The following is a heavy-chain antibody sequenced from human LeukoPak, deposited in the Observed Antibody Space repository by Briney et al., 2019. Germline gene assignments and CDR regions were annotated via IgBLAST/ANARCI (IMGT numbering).Heavy chain of an antibody. D-gene: IGHD1-26*01. CDR2: INPIFGTA. J-gene: IGHJ3*02. CDR1: GGTFSSYA. Sequence: SVKVSCKASGGTFSSYAISWVRQAPGQGLEWMGGINPIFGTANYAQKFQGRVTITADKSTSTAYMELSSLRSEDTAVYYCARGWGLQGAFDIWGQGTMVTVSS. V-gene: IGHV1-69*06. CDR3: ARGWGLQGAFDI.